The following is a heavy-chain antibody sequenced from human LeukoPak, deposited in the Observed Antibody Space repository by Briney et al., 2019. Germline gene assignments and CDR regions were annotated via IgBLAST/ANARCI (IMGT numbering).Heavy chain of an antibody. CDR2: ISYDGSNK. CDR1: GFTFSSYG. Sequence: GRSLRLSCAASGFTFSSYGMHWVHQAPGKGLEWVAVISYDGSNKYYADSVKGRFTISRDNSHNTVSLQMNSLRDEDTGVYYCAKGLRTGVGPYMGYHYYMDVWGKGATVTVSS. J-gene: IGHJ6*03. V-gene: IGHV3-30*18. CDR3: AKGLRTGVGPYMGYHYYMDV. D-gene: IGHD3-16*01.